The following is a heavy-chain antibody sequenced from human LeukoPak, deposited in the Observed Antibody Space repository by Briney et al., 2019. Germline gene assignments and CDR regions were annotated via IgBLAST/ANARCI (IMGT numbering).Heavy chain of an antibody. V-gene: IGHV4-38-2*02. CDR3: ARDGKIGWRIAAAVVY. J-gene: IGHJ4*02. Sequence: SETLSLTCAVSGYSISSGYYWGWIRQPPGKGLEWIGSIYHSGSTYYNPSLKSRVTISVDTSKNQFSLKLSSVTAADTAVYYCARDGKIGWRIAAAVVYWGQGTLLTVSS. CDR2: IYHSGST. CDR1: GYSISSGYY. D-gene: IGHD6-13*01.